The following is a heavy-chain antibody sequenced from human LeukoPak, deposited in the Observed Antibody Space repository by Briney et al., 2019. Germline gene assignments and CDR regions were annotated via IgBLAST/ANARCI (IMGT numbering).Heavy chain of an antibody. J-gene: IGHJ4*02. D-gene: IGHD3-22*01. CDR1: GFTFSSYA. CDR2: ISGSGGST. V-gene: IGHV3-23*01. Sequence: PGGSLRLSCAASGFTFSSYAMSWVRRAPGKGLEWVSAISGSGGSTYYADSVKGRFTISRDNSKNTLYLQMNSLRAEDTAVYYCAKDIGYYYDSSGYYYYWGQGTLVTVSS. CDR3: AKDIGYYYDSSGYYYY.